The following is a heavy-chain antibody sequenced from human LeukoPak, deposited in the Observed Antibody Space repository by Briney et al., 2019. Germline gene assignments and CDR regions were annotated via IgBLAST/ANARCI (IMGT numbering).Heavy chain of an antibody. CDR2: IFNRGST. J-gene: IGHJ4*02. Sequence: SETLSLTCTVSGVSISSHYWSWIRQSPGKGLEWIGYIFNRGSTNYSPSLKSRVTMSVDASKNQFSLKLNSVTAADTAVYYCARDTAIFEYWGQGTLVSVSS. V-gene: IGHV4-59*11. D-gene: IGHD5-18*01. CDR3: ARDTAIFEY. CDR1: GVSISSHY.